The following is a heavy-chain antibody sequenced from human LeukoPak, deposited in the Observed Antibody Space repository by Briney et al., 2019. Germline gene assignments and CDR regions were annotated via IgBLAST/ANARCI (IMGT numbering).Heavy chain of an antibody. CDR2: ISYDGSNK. Sequence: GGSLRLSCAASGFTFSSYAMHWVRQAPGKGLEWVAVISYDGSNKYYADSVKGRFTISRENSKNTLYLQMNSLRAEDTAVYYCARDHPPAAAGDYWGQGTLVTVSS. J-gene: IGHJ4*02. V-gene: IGHV3-30-3*01. CDR3: ARDHPPAAAGDY. D-gene: IGHD6-13*01. CDR1: GFTFSSYA.